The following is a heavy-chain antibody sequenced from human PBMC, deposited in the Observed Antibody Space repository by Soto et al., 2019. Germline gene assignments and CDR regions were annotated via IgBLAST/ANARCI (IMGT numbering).Heavy chain of an antibody. CDR1: EFTFSGYA. J-gene: IGHJ5*02. D-gene: IGHD6-13*01. CDR3: AQDLGSSWYHYNSFAP. CDR2: IGSGSP. Sequence: EVQLLESGGGLVQPGGSLRLSCAASEFTFSGYAMSWVRQAPGKGLEWVSAIGSGSPFYADSVKGRFTISRDNANSMLYLQMNSLRADDTAVYFCAQDLGSSWYHYNSFAPGGQGTLVTVSS. V-gene: IGHV3-23*01.